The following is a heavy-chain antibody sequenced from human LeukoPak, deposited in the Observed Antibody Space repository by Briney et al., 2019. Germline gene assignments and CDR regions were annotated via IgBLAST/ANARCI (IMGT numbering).Heavy chain of an antibody. J-gene: IGHJ6*03. CDR3: AHGSGSYYHTHDYYYYMDV. CDR1: GGSISNGNW. CDR2: INHSGST. D-gene: IGHD3-10*01. V-gene: IGHV4-4*02. Sequence: SETLSLTCAVSGGSISNGNWWSWVRQPPGKGLEWIGEINHSGSTYYNPSLKSRVTISVDTSKNQFSLKLSSVTAADTAVYYCAHGSGSYYHTHDYYYYMDVWGKGTTVTVSS.